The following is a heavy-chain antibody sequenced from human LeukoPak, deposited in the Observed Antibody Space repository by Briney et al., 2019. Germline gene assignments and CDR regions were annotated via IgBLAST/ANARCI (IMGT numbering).Heavy chain of an antibody. CDR3: ARAAGWDRSDY. D-gene: IGHD1-26*01. CDR1: GFTFSSYA. Sequence: GGSLRLSCAASGFTFSSYAMSWVRQGPGKGLEWVSGISGRGGNTYYADSVKGRFTISRDNSKNTLYLQLNSLRPEDTAVYYCARAAGWDRSDYWGQGTLVTVSS. J-gene: IGHJ4*02. CDR2: ISGRGGNT. V-gene: IGHV3-23*01.